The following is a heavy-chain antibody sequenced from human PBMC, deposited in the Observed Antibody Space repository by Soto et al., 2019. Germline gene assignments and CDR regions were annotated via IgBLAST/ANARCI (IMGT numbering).Heavy chain of an antibody. CDR1: GGSISSHY. Sequence: PSETLSLTCTVSGGSISSHYWSWIRQPPGQGLEWIGYIYYSGSTNYNPSLKSRVTISVDTSKNQFSLKLSSVTAADTAVYYCARHQIVGGGSWFDPWGQGTLVTVSS. D-gene: IGHD2-15*01. J-gene: IGHJ5*02. CDR3: ARHQIVGGGSWFDP. CDR2: IYYSGST. V-gene: IGHV4-59*08.